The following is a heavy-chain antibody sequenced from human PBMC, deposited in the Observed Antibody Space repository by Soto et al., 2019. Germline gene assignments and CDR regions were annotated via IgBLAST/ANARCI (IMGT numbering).Heavy chain of an antibody. J-gene: IGHJ4*02. D-gene: IGHD2-2*01. CDR1: GFTFSSYA. CDR3: ARDWEVVPADH. CDR2: ISYDGSNK. V-gene: IGHV3-30-3*01. Sequence: QVQLVESGGGVVQPGRSLRLSCAASGFTFSSYAMHWVRQAPGKGLEWVAVISYDGSNKYYADSVKGRFTISGDNSKNTLYLQMNSLRAEDTAVYYCARDWEVVPADHWGQGTLVTVSS.